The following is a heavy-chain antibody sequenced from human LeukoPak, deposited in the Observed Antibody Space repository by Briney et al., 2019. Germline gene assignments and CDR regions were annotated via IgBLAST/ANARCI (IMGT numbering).Heavy chain of an antibody. CDR3: ARSRVVVVPAATSGKTYYMDV. CDR1: GFTFSSYS. CDR2: ISSSSSYI. D-gene: IGHD2-2*01. J-gene: IGHJ6*03. Sequence: GGSLRLSCAASGFTFSSYSMNWVRQAPGKGLEWVSSISSSSSYIYYADSVKGRFTISRDNAKNSLYLQMNSLRAEDTAVYYCARSRVVVVPAATSGKTYYMDVWGKGTMVTVSS. V-gene: IGHV3-21*01.